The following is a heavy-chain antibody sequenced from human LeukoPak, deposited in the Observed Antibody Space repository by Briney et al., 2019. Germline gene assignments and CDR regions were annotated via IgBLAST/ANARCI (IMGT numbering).Heavy chain of an antibody. Sequence: SETLSLTCTVSGGSISSYYWSWIRQPPGKGLEWIGYIYYSGSTKYNPSLKSRVTMSVDTSKNQFSLKLSSVTAADTAVYYCAREEIAAAGLDYWGQGTLVTVSS. J-gene: IGHJ4*02. CDR2: IYYSGST. CDR1: GGSISSYY. V-gene: IGHV4-59*01. D-gene: IGHD6-13*01. CDR3: AREEIAAAGLDY.